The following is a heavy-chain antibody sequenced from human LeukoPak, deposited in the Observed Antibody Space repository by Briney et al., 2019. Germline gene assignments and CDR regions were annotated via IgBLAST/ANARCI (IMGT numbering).Heavy chain of an antibody. V-gene: IGHV6-1*01. CDR3: ARFAGGHFDY. D-gene: IGHD2-8*02. Sequence: SQTLSLTCAISGDSVSSNSAGWNWVRQSPLRGLEWLGRTYYRSKWYNDYAVSVKSRITINPDTSKNQFSLQLNSVTPEDTAVYFCARFAGGHFDYWGQGTLVTVSS. CDR2: TYYRSKWYN. CDR1: GDSVSSNSAG. J-gene: IGHJ4*02.